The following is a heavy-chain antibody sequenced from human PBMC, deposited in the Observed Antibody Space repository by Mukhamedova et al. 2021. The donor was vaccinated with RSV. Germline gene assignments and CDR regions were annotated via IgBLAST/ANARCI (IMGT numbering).Heavy chain of an antibody. V-gene: IGHV1-46*01. Sequence: GRVTMTRDTSTSTVYMELSSLRSEDTAVYYCARDRGVTMDPAGFDYWGQGTLVTVSS. J-gene: IGHJ4*02. D-gene: IGHD4/OR15-4a*01. CDR3: ARDRGVTMDPAGFDY.